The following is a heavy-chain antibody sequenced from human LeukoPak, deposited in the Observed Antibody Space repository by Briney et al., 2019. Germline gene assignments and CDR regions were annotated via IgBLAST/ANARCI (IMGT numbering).Heavy chain of an antibody. CDR1: GGTFSSYA. Sequence: ASVKVSCKASGGTFSSYAISWVRQAPGQGLEWMGGINAGNGNTKYSQKFQGRVTITRDTSASTAYMELSSLRSEDTAVYYCARGGGSGWYWDYFDYWGQGTLVTVSS. D-gene: IGHD6-19*01. V-gene: IGHV1-3*01. CDR2: INAGNGNT. J-gene: IGHJ4*02. CDR3: ARGGGSGWYWDYFDY.